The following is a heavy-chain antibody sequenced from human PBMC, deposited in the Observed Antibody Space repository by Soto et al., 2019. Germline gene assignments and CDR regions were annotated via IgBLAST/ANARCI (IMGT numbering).Heavy chain of an antibody. CDR2: LSFDGTAE. J-gene: IGHJ4*02. V-gene: IGHV3-30*03. Sequence: QVQLVESGGGVVQPGTSLRLSCKASGFIFRDYLIHWVRQAPGKGLEWLAVLSFDGTAEYYADSTRGRFTISRDIPKSTTYLVINNVRRDDTAMYYCPRVATRLQSMEVLEYWGQGTLVTVPS. D-gene: IGHD2-21*02. CDR3: PRVATRLQSMEVLEY. CDR1: GFIFRDYL.